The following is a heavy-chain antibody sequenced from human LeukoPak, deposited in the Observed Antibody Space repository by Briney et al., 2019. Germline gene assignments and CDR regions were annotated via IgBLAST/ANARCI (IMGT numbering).Heavy chain of an antibody. CDR3: AREPPGGGFDY. CDR1: GFTFRSYA. D-gene: IGHD3-16*01. J-gene: IGHJ4*02. CDR2: VYSGGNT. V-gene: IGHV3-66*01. Sequence: GGSLRLSCAASGFTFRSYAMNWVRQAPGKGLEWVSVVYSGGNTYYADSVKGRFTISRDNSKNTLYLQMNSLRAEDTAVYYCAREPPGGGFDYWGQGTLVTVSS.